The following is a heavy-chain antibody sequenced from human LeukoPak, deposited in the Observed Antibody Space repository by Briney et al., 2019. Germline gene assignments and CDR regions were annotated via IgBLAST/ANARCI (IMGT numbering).Heavy chain of an antibody. CDR1: GGSFSGYY. CDR3: ATDDRNYYGSGSYPGLFDY. V-gene: IGHV4-34*01. CDR2: INHSGST. J-gene: IGHJ4*02. Sequence: SETLSLTCAVYGGSFSGYYWSWIRQPPGKGLEWIGEINHSGSTNYNPSLKSRVTISVDASKNQFSLKLSSVTAADTAVYYCATDDRNYYGSGSYPGLFDYWGQGTLVTVSS. D-gene: IGHD3-10*01.